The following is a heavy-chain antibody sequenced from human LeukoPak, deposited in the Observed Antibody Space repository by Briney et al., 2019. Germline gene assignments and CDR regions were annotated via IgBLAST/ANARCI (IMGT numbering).Heavy chain of an antibody. CDR1: GGSISVHC. J-gene: IGHJ2*01. CDR2: IHLSGGT. V-gene: IGHV4-59*11. CDR3: ARGGVWYFDL. D-gene: IGHD3-16*01. Sequence: PSETLSLTCTVSGGSISVHCRSSIRHPPGKGLEWIGYIHLSGGTSYDPSLRSRVTISGDTCKNQFSLRLNSVTAADTAVYYCARGGVWYFDLWGRGTLVTVS.